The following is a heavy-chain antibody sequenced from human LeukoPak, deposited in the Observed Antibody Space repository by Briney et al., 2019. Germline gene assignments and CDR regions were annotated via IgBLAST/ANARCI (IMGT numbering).Heavy chain of an antibody. CDR2: ISYDGSNK. V-gene: IGHV3-30*03. CDR1: GFTFSSYS. CDR3: ARVASGGYFDY. Sequence: PGGSLRLSCAASGFTFSSYSMNWVRQAPGKGLEWVAVISYDGSNKYYADSVKGRFTISRDNSKNTLYLQMNSLRAEDTAVFYCARVASGGYFDYWGQGTLVTVSS. J-gene: IGHJ4*02. D-gene: IGHD2-8*02.